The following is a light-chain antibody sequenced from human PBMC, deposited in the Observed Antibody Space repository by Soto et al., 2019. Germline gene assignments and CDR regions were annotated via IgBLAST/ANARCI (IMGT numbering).Light chain of an antibody. CDR3: QEYHGSPVT. CDR1: QSVSSSY. CDR2: GAS. Sequence: EIVLTQSACTLSLSPGERATLSWGASQSVSSSYLAWYQQKHGQAPSLLIYGASSRATGIPDRFSGSGSGTDFNLTIARLETEDFAVYYCQEYHGSPVTFGLGTRLEIK. V-gene: IGKV3-20*01. J-gene: IGKJ5*01.